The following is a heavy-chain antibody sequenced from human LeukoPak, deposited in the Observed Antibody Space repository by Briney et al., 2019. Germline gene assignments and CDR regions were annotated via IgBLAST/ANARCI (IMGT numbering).Heavy chain of an antibody. V-gene: IGHV3-74*01. Sequence: GGSLRLSCAASGFTFSSYSMNWVRQAPGKGLVWVSRINSDGSSPSYVDSVKGRFTISRDNAKNTLYLQMNSLRAEDTAVYYCVGGFGELPYWGQGALVTVSS. D-gene: IGHD3-10*01. CDR1: GFTFSSYS. CDR2: INSDGSSP. CDR3: VGGFGELPY. J-gene: IGHJ4*02.